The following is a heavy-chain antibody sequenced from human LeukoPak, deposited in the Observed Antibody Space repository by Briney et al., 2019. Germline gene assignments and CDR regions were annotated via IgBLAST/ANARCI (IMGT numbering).Heavy chain of an antibody. V-gene: IGHV1-69*13. CDR1: GGTFSSYA. CDR2: IIPIFGTA. D-gene: IGHD3-9*01. Sequence: SVKVSFKASGGTFSSYAISWVRQAPGQGLEWMGGIIPIFGTANYAQKFQGRVTITADESTSTAYMELSRLRSDDTAVYYCARETPEYYDILTGYYISYGMDVWCQGTTVTVSS. J-gene: IGHJ6*02. CDR3: ARETPEYYDILTGYYISYGMDV.